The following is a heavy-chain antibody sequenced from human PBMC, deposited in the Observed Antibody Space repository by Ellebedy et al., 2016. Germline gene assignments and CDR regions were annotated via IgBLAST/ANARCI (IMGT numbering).Heavy chain of an antibody. D-gene: IGHD3-10*01. CDR1: GGTFSSYA. CDR2: IIPIFGTA. J-gene: IGHJ6*02. Sequence: SVKVSCXASGGTFSSYAISWVRQAPGQGLEWMGGIIPIFGTANYAQKFQERVTITRDMSTSTAYMELSSLRSEDTAVYYCAADFNGSGARDYYGMDVWGQGTTVTVSS. CDR3: AADFNGSGARDYYGMDV. V-gene: IGHV1-69*05.